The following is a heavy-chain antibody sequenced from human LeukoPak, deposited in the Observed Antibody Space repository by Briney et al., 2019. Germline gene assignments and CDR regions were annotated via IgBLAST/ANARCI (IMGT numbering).Heavy chain of an antibody. CDR3: ARDREEGILDY. CDR2: ISYSGST. Sequence: SETLSLTCTVSGGSISFYYWNWIRQPPGKGLEWIGYISYSGSTNYNPSLKRRVTISVDTSKNQFSLKLSSLTAADTAVYYSARDREEGILDYWGQGTLVTVSS. CDR1: GGSISFYY. J-gene: IGHJ4*02. V-gene: IGHV4-59*01. D-gene: IGHD3-9*01.